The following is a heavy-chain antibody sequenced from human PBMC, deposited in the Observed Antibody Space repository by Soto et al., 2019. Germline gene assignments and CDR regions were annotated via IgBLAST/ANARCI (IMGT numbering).Heavy chain of an antibody. D-gene: IGHD2-15*01. CDR2: IKQDGSEK. CDR1: GFTFSSYW. Sequence: GGSLRLSCAASGFTFSSYWMSWVRQAPGKGLEWVANIKQDGSEKYYVDSVKGRFTISRDNAKNSLYLQMNSLRAEDTAVYYCAARGPAAVVVVAATDDAFDIWGQGTMVTVS. V-gene: IGHV3-7*03. CDR3: AARGPAAVVVVAATDDAFDI. J-gene: IGHJ3*02.